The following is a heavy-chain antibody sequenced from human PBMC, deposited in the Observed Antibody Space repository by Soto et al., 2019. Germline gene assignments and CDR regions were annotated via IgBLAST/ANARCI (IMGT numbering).Heavy chain of an antibody. Sequence: LRLSCAASGFTFSSYAVHWVRQAPGKGLEWVAVISYDGSNKYYADSVKGRFTISRDNSKNTLYLQMNSLRAEDTAVYYCASPYYDILTGYPSPSGMDVWGQGTTVTVSS. V-gene: IGHV3-30-3*01. D-gene: IGHD3-9*01. CDR1: GFTFSSYA. CDR2: ISYDGSNK. CDR3: ASPYYDILTGYPSPSGMDV. J-gene: IGHJ6*02.